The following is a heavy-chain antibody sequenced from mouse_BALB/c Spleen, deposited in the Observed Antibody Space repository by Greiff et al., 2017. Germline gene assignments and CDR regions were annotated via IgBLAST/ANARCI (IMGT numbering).Heavy chain of an antibody. J-gene: IGHJ4*01. CDR1: GFTFSSYG. CDR2: INSNGGST. CDR3: ARDDYGSSYAMDY. D-gene: IGHD1-1*01. Sequence: EVKLMESGGGLVQPGGSLKLSCAASGFTFSSYGMSWVRQTPDKRLELVATINSNGGSTYYPDSVKGRFTISRDNAENTLYLQMSSLKSEDTAMYCGARDDYGSSYAMDYWGQGTSVTVSS. V-gene: IGHV5-6-3*01.